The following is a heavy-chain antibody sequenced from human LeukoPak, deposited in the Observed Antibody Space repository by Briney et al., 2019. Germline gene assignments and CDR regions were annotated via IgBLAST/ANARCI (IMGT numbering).Heavy chain of an antibody. CDR2: ICYDVSNK. CDR1: GFTFSSYV. V-gene: IGHV3-33*01. Sequence: GGSLRLSCAPSGFTFSSYVIHWVRQPPGKGLEWVAVICYDVSNKYYADSVKGRFTISRDNSKNTLYLQMNSLRAEDTAVYYCARSPESLWFGESNPLYYYYGMDVWGQGTTVTVSS. J-gene: IGHJ6*02. D-gene: IGHD3-10*01. CDR3: ARSPESLWFGESNPLYYYYGMDV.